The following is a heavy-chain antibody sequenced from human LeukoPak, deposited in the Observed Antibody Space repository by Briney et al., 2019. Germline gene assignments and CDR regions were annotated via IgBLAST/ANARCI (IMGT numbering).Heavy chain of an antibody. CDR1: GGSISSSSYY. D-gene: IGHD6-19*01. Sequence: SETLSLTCTVSGGSISSSSYYWGWIRQPPGKGLEWIGSIYYSGSTYYNPSLKSRVTISVDTSKNQFSLKLSSVTAADTAVYYCAKGGGQWLIPEDYWGEGTLVTVSS. J-gene: IGHJ4*02. CDR3: AKGGGQWLIPEDY. V-gene: IGHV4-39*01. CDR2: IYYSGST.